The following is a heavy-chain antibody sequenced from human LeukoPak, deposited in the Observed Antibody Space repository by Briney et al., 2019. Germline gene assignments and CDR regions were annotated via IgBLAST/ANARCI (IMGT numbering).Heavy chain of an antibody. V-gene: IGHV3-9*01. CDR2: ISWNSGTK. Sequence: PGRSLRLSCAAPGFTFDDYAMHWVRQAPGKGLEWVSGISWNSGTKGYADSVKGRFTISRDNAKNSLYLQMNSLRGEDAALYYCAVLHYYAMDVWGQGTTLTVSS. D-gene: IGHD2-8*01. CDR1: GFTFDDYA. J-gene: IGHJ6*02. CDR3: AVLHYYAMDV.